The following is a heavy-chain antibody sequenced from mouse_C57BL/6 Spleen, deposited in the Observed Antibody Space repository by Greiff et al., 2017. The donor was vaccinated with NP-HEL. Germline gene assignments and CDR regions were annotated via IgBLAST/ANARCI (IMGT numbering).Heavy chain of an antibody. V-gene: IGHV1-54*01. CDR1: GYAFTNYL. D-gene: IGHD1-1*01. Sequence: VQLQQSGAELVRPGTSVKVSCKASGYAFTNYLIEWVKQRPGQGLEWIGVINPGSGGTNYNEKFKGKATLTADKSSSTAYMQLSSLTSEDSAVYFCAREEYYYGSSYVGYFDVWGTGTTVTVSS. J-gene: IGHJ1*03. CDR3: AREEYYYGSSYVGYFDV. CDR2: INPGSGGT.